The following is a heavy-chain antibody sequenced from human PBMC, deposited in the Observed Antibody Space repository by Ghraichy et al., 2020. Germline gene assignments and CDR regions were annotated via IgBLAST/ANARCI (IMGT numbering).Heavy chain of an antibody. CDR1: GFTFSSYG. J-gene: IGHJ4*02. D-gene: IGHD6-13*01. Sequence: GESLRLSCAASGFTFSSYGMHWVRQAPGKGLEWVAVIWYDGSNKYYADSVKGRFTISRDNSKNTLYLQMNSLRAEDTAVYYCARNTGYSSSWPDYWGQGTLVTVSS. CDR2: IWYDGSNK. V-gene: IGHV3-33*01. CDR3: ARNTGYSSSWPDY.